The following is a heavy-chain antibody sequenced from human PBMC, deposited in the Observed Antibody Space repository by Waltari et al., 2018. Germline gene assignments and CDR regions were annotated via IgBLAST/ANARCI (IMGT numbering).Heavy chain of an antibody. J-gene: IGHJ4*02. V-gene: IGHV3-15*01. D-gene: IGHD3-10*01. CDR1: GFTFSNAW. Sequence: EVQLVESGGGLVKPGGSLRLSCAASGFTFSNAWMSWVRQAPGKGLEWVGRIKSKTDGGTTDYAAPVKGRFTISRDDSKNTLYLQMNSLKTEDTAVYYCTTLICFMVQGVISGRCFDYWGQGTLVTVSS. CDR2: IKSKTDGGTT. CDR3: TTLICFMVQGVISGRCFDY.